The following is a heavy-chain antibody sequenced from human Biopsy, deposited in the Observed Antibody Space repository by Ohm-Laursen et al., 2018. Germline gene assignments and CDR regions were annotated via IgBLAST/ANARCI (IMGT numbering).Heavy chain of an antibody. V-gene: IGHV3-23*01. J-gene: IGHJ4*02. CDR3: ALAAAQTVTHFDY. D-gene: IGHD4-17*01. CDR2: ISGNSDII. Sequence: GSLRLSCAAPGFTFSSYAMTWFRQAPGKGLEWVSTISGNSDIIYDTDSVKGRFTISRDNSKNTLYLQMNSLRADDTAVYYCALAAAQTVTHFDYWSQGTLVTVSS. CDR1: GFTFSSYA.